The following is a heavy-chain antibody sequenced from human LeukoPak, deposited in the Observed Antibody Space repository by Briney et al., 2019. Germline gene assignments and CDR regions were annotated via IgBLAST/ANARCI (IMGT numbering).Heavy chain of an antibody. CDR3: ARERRGYSYGYDY. J-gene: IGHJ4*02. CDR1: GGSISSYY. D-gene: IGHD5-18*01. CDR2: IYHSGST. V-gene: IGHV4-34*01. Sequence: PSETLSLTCTVSGGSISSYYWSWIRQPPGKGLEWIGEIYHSGSTNYNPSLKSRVTISVDTSKNQFSLKLSSVTAADTAVYYCARERRGYSYGYDYWGQGTLVTVSS.